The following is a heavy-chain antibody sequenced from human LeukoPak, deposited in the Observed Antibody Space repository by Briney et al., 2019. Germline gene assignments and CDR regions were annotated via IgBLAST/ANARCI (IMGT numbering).Heavy chain of an antibody. D-gene: IGHD6-19*01. V-gene: IGHV3-48*03. CDR2: ISSSSSTI. J-gene: IGHJ4*02. CDR1: GFTFSSYE. Sequence: GGSLRLSCAASGFTFSSYEMNWVRQAPGKGLEWVSYISSSSSTIYYADSVKGRFTISRDNARNSLYLQMNSLRAEDTAVYYCARDTEDIAVAGPFDYWGQGTLVTVSS. CDR3: ARDTEDIAVAGPFDY.